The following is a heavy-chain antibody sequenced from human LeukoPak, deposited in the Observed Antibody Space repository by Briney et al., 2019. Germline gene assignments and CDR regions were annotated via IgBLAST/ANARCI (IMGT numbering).Heavy chain of an antibody. CDR3: ARGQYSSSSRAAHYFDY. D-gene: IGHD6-6*01. Sequence: NPGGSLRLSCAASGFTLSSYSMNWVRQAPGKGLEWVSSISSSSSYIYYADSVKGRFTISRDNARNSLYLQMNSLRAEDTAVYYCARGQYSSSSRAAHYFDYWGQGTLVTVSS. V-gene: IGHV3-21*01. J-gene: IGHJ4*02. CDR1: GFTLSSYS. CDR2: ISSSSSYI.